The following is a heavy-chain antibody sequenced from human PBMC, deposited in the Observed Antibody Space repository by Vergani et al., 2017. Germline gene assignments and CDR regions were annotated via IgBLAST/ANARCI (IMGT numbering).Heavy chain of an antibody. D-gene: IGHD2-15*01. Sequence: QVQLQESGPGVVKPPGTLSLTCAVSGGSISSYNWWTWVRQSPGKGLEWIGEIFHSGTTNYNPSLKSRVTISLDKSNNQFSLKLTSVTAADTAVYYCANLGYCSGDSCYSVNWGPGTLVTVSS. CDR1: GGSISSYNW. CDR2: IFHSGTT. J-gene: IGHJ4*02. V-gene: IGHV4-4*03. CDR3: ANLGYCSGDSCYSVN.